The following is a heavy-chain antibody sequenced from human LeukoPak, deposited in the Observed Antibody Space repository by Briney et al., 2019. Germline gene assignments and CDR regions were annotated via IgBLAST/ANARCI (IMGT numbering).Heavy chain of an antibody. Sequence: PGGSLRLSCAASGFTFSSYWMHWVRQAPGKGLVWVSRINSDGSSTSYADSVKGRCTISRDNAKNTLYLQMNSLRAEDTAVYYCARDPCSGGSCYVGGFDYWGQGTLVTVSS. CDR1: GFTFSSYW. CDR3: ARDPCSGGSCYVGGFDY. D-gene: IGHD2-15*01. V-gene: IGHV3-74*01. CDR2: INSDGSST. J-gene: IGHJ4*02.